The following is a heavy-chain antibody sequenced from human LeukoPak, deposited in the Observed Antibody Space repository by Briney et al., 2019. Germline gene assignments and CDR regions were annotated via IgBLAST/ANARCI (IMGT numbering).Heavy chain of an antibody. CDR1: GYSFTAFY. CDR3: ARDGEYGTGSYYRGSFDY. CDR2: IHPRSGDT. Sequence: GASVKVSCKASGYSFTAFYIHWVRQAPGQGLEWMGWIHPRSGDTRYAQKFQGMVTMARDTSISTVYTDLSSLGSDDTAVYYCARDGEYGTGSYYRGSFDYWGQGILVTVSS. V-gene: IGHV1-2*02. D-gene: IGHD3-10*01. J-gene: IGHJ4*02.